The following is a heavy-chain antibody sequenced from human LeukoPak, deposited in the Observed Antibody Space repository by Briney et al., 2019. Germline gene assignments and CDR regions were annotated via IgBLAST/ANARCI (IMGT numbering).Heavy chain of an antibody. CDR1: GGPISSYY. CDR2: IYYSGST. V-gene: IGHV4-59*08. J-gene: IGHJ4*02. D-gene: IGHD6-19*01. Sequence: SETLSLTCTVSGGPISSYYWSWVRQPPGKGLEWIGYIYYSGSTNYNPSLKSRVTISVDSSKNQFSLKLSSVTAADTAVYYCARSYSSGWYYDFWGQGTLVTVSS. CDR3: ARSYSSGWYYDF.